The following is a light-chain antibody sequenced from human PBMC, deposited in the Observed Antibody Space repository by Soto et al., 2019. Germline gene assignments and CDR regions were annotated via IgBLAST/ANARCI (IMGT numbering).Light chain of an antibody. CDR1: HDISTF. CDR3: QQLYSFPCA. CDR2: EAS. J-gene: IGKJ5*01. V-gene: IGKV1-9*01. Sequence: DIQLTQSPSLLSASIGDRVTITCRASHDISTFLAWYQQKPGKAPKLLIYEASTLQSGVPSRFSGTGSGTKFTLTICVLLPEDFASYHCQQLYSFPCAFGQGTRL.